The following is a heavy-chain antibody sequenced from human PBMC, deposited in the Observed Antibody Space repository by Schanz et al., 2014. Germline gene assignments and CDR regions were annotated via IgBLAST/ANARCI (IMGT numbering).Heavy chain of an antibody. D-gene: IGHD3-9*01. CDR3: AKDHAGSDILTALGN. CDR2: ISGSGGSP. CDR1: GFTFTNYA. J-gene: IGHJ4*02. V-gene: IGHV3-23*01. Sequence: EVQLLESGGGLVQPGGSLRLSCAASGFTFTNYAMTWVRQAPGKGLEWDSGISGSGGSPYDAGSMKGRFTISRDNSKTTLYLQMNSLRAEDTAVYYCAKDHAGSDILTALGNWGQGTLVTVSS.